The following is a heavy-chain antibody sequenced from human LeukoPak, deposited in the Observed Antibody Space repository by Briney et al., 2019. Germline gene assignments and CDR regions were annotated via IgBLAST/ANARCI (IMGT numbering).Heavy chain of an antibody. D-gene: IGHD1-26*01. V-gene: IGHV3-7*03. CDR2: INRDGSER. J-gene: IGHJ4*02. Sequence: GGSLRLSCAASGFTFSNYWMTWVRQAPGKGLEWVANINRDGSERYYVDSVKGRFTISRDNAKNSLYLQMNSLRAEDTAVYYCARGKQWENYWGQGTLVTVSS. CDR1: GFTFSNYW. CDR3: ARGKQWENY.